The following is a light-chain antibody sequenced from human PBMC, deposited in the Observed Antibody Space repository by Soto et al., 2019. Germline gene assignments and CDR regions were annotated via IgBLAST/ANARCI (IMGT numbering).Light chain of an antibody. J-gene: IGKJ2*01. CDR3: QQLTNFRFT. CDR2: GAS. V-gene: IGKV1-9*01. Sequence: IQLTQSPSSLSASVGDRVTITCRASQGINKFLAWYQQRPGKAPQLLVYGASTLQSGVPSRFSGSGSETDFTLTISSLQPEDFATYYCQQLTNFRFTFGQGTKLDIK. CDR1: QGINKF.